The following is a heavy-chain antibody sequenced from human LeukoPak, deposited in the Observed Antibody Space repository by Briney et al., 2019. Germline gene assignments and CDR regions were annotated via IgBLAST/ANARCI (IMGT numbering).Heavy chain of an antibody. D-gene: IGHD3-10*01. J-gene: IGHJ5*02. CDR3: AKVLSTNYGSGTFFDWFDP. Sequence: SGGSAYYADSVKGRFTISRDNSKNTLYLQMNSLRAEDTAVYYCAKVLSTNYGSGTFFDWFDPWGQGTLVTVSS. CDR2: SGGSA. V-gene: IGHV3-23*01.